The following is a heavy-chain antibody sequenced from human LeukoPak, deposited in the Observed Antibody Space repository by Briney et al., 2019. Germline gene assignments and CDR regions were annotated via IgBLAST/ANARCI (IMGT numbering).Heavy chain of an antibody. CDR3: ARDWEYYDSSGSHGPNDAFDI. CDR2: IYHSGST. CDR1: GGSISSGGYS. Sequence: SQTLSLTCAVSGGSISSGGYSWSWIRQPPGKGLEWIGYIYHSGSTYYNPSLKSRVTISVDTSKNQFSLKLSSVTAADTAVYYCARDWEYYDSSGSHGPNDAFDIWGQGTMVTVSS. V-gene: IGHV4-30-2*05. D-gene: IGHD3-22*01. J-gene: IGHJ3*02.